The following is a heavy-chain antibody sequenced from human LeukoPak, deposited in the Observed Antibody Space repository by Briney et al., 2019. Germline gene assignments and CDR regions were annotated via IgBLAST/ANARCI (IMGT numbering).Heavy chain of an antibody. J-gene: IGHJ4*02. CDR1: GFTFNSYW. CDR3: ARGYFYDSSGYLY. D-gene: IGHD3-22*01. CDR2: IKRDGSEK. V-gene: IGHV3-7*04. Sequence: GGSLRLSCAASGFTFNSYWMNWVRQAPGKGLEWVANIKRDGSEKYYVDSVKGRFTISRDNAKNSLYLQMNSLRAEDTAVYYCARGYFYDSSGYLYWGQGTLVTVSS.